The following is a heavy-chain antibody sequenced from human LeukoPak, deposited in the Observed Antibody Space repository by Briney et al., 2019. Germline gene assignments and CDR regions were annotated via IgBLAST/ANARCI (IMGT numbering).Heavy chain of an antibody. CDR3: GRYYVMDV. Sequence: GGSLRLSCAASGFTFSTYVMNWVRQAPGKGLEWVSTISDSGGSTYYADSVKGRFTISRDNSKSTLYLKMNSLRADDTAVYYCGRYYVMDVWGQGTSVTVSS. CDR2: ISDSGGST. V-gene: IGHV3-23*01. J-gene: IGHJ6*02. CDR1: GFTFSTYV.